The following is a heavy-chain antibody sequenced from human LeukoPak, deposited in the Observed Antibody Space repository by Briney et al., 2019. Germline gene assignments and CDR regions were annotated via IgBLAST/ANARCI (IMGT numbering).Heavy chain of an antibody. Sequence: GGSLRLSCATSGFTFSNLDMHWVRQAAGKGLEWVSGIATNGVTFYAPSVRGRFTMSRDNAQHSSFLQMNSLRAGDTALYYCVRGGEPGFDYWGQGILVTVSS. CDR3: VRGGEPGFDY. CDR1: GFTFSNLD. J-gene: IGHJ4*02. CDR2: IATNGVT. D-gene: IGHD3-16*01. V-gene: IGHV3-13*01.